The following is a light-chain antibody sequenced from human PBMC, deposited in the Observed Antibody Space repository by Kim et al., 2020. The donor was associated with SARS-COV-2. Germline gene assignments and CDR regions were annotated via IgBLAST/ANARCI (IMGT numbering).Light chain of an antibody. Sequence: SELTQDPAVSVALGQTVRITCQGDSLRRYYASWYQQKPGQAPVLVIYGKNNRPSGIPDRFSGSSSGNTASLTITGAQAEEEADYYCKSRDSSGKVVFGGGTKLTVL. CDR1: SLRRYY. CDR3: KSRDSSGKVV. V-gene: IGLV3-19*01. CDR2: GKN. J-gene: IGLJ2*01.